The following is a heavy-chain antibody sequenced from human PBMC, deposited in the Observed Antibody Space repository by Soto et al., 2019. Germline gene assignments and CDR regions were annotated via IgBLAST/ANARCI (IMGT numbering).Heavy chain of an antibody. CDR3: ARQGSY. CDR1: GVSIRDTSYY. CDR2: IYFNGTT. Sequence: QLQLQESGPGLVKPSETLSLTCNVSGVSIRDTSYYWGWIRQPPGKGREWIGTIYFNGTTFYNPSLKSRITISVDTSKNQISLRLTSVTAADTAVYYCARQGSYWGQGTLVAVSS. J-gene: IGHJ4*02. V-gene: IGHV4-39*01.